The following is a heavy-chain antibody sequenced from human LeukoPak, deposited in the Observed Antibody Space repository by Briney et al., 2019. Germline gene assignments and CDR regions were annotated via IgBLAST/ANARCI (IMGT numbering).Heavy chain of an antibody. CDR2: INPSGGST. J-gene: IGHJ4*02. Sequence: ASVKVSCKASGYTFTSYYMHWVRQAPGQGLEWMGIINPSGGSTSYAQKFQGRVTMTRDTSTSTVYMELSSLRSEDTAVYYCARGGVFGCGGDCFFDYWGQGTLVTVSS. D-gene: IGHD2-21*02. CDR1: GYTFTSYY. V-gene: IGHV1-46*01. CDR3: ARGGVFGCGGDCFFDY.